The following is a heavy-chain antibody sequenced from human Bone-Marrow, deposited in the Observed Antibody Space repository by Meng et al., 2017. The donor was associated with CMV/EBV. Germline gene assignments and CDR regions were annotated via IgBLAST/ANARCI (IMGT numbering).Heavy chain of an antibody. CDR2: IYYSGST. CDR1: GGPISSYY. J-gene: IGHJ6*02. V-gene: IGHV4-59*01. Sequence: GSLRLSCTVPGGPISSYYWSWIRQPPGKGLEWIGYIYYSGSTNYNPSLKSRVTISVDTSKNQFSLKLGSVTAADTAVYYCARNLDYEFWSGHLDFGMDVWGQGTTVTVSS. CDR3: ARNLDYEFWSGHLDFGMDV. D-gene: IGHD3-3*01.